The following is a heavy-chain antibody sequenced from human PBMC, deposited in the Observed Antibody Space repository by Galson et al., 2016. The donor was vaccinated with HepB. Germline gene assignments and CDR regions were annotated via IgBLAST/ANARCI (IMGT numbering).Heavy chain of an antibody. Sequence: CAISGDSVSSHSATWNWIRQFPSRGLEWLGRTYYRSKWYNDYAVSVKSRVTINPDTSTNQFSLHPNSVTPEDTAVYYCARQYSSSSFYYGMDVWGQGTTVTVSS. V-gene: IGHV6-1*01. D-gene: IGHD6-6*01. CDR2: TYYRSKWYN. J-gene: IGHJ6*02. CDR1: GDSVSSHSAT. CDR3: ARQYSSSSFYYGMDV.